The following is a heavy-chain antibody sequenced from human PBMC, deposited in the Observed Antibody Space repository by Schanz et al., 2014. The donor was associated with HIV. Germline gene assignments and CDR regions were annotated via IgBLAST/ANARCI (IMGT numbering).Heavy chain of an antibody. CDR3: ARLQWVAPDY. CDR2: IKTDGTEK. CDR1: GFTFSGYW. J-gene: IGHJ4*02. D-gene: IGHD6-19*01. V-gene: IGHV3-7*01. Sequence: EVQLVESGGGLVQPGGSLRLSCAASGFTFSGYWMAWVRQAPGKGLEWMASIKTDGTEKYYVDSVNGRFTISRDNAKNSLYLQMVRLTAEDTAGYYCARLQWVAPDYWCQGALVTVSS.